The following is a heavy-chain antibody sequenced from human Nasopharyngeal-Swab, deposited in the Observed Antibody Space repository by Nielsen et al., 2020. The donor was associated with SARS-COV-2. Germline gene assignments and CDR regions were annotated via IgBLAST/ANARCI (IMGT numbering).Heavy chain of an antibody. Sequence: GEAPNTSCPSPGFTFSNYWMSWVRQPPGKGLEWVANIKQDGSEIYYVDSLTGRFTISRDNANNSLYLQMNSLRAEDTAVYYCARLKYDFWNGPPEDYWGQGTLVTVSS. CDR3: ARLKYDFWNGPPEDY. J-gene: IGHJ4*02. CDR1: GFTFSNYW. CDR2: IKQDGSEI. D-gene: IGHD3-3*01. V-gene: IGHV3-7*01.